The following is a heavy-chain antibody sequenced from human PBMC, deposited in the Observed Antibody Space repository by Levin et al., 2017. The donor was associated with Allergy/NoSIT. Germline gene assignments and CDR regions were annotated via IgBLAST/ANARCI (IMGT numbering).Heavy chain of an antibody. Sequence: SCAASGFTFSSYAMSWVRQAPGKGLEWVSAISGSGGSTYYADSVKGRFTISRDNSKNTLYLQLNSLRAEDTAVYYCAKRMVRGVIYFDYWGQGTLVTVSS. CDR3: AKRMVRGVIYFDY. J-gene: IGHJ4*02. V-gene: IGHV3-23*01. CDR1: GFTFSSYA. D-gene: IGHD3-10*01. CDR2: ISGSGGST.